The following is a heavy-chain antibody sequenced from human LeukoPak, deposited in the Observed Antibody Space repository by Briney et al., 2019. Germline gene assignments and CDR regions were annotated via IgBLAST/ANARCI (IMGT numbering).Heavy chain of an antibody. J-gene: IGHJ3*02. Sequence: SETLSLTCTVSGGSISSGSYYWGWIRQPAGKGLEWIGRIYTSGSTNYNPSLKSRVTISVDTSKNQFSLKLSSVTAADTAVYYCARAVATMVRGVTWAFDIWGQGTMVTVSS. D-gene: IGHD3-10*01. CDR2: IYTSGST. CDR1: GGSISSGSYY. V-gene: IGHV4-61*02. CDR3: ARAVATMVRGVTWAFDI.